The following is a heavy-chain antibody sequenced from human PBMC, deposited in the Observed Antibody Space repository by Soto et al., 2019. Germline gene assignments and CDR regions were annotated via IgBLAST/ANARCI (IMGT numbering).Heavy chain of an antibody. V-gene: IGHV4-59*01. D-gene: IGHD1-1*01. Sequence: SKTLSLTCTVSGGSISSYYWSWIRQPPGKGLEWIGYIYYSGSTNYNPSLKSRVTISVDTSKNQFSLKLSSVTAADTAVYYCVTNVHKYYYYYMDVWGKGTTGTV. J-gene: IGHJ6*03. CDR3: VTNVHKYYYYYMDV. CDR2: IYYSGST. CDR1: GGSISSYY.